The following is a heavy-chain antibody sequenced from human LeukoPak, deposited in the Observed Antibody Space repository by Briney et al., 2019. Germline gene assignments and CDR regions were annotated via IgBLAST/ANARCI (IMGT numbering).Heavy chain of an antibody. D-gene: IGHD4-17*01. J-gene: IGHJ4*02. CDR3: ARDITVTPDY. V-gene: IGHV3-21*01. Sequence: AGGSLRLSCAASGFTFSSYSMNWVRQAPGKGLEWVSSISSSSSYIYYADSVKGRFTISRDNAKNSLCLQMNSLRAEDTAVYYCARDITVTPDYWGQGTLVTVSS. CDR1: GFTFSSYS. CDR2: ISSSSSYI.